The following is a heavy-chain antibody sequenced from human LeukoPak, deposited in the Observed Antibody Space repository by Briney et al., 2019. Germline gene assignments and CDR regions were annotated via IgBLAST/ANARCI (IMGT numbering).Heavy chain of an antibody. CDR1: GYIFTSYW. D-gene: IGHD4-17*01. CDR3: ARPSDSADYGTGWFDP. CDR2: IDPSDSYT. J-gene: IGHJ5*02. V-gene: IGHV5-10-1*01. Sequence: GESLQISCKGSGYIFTSYWISGVRQLPGKGQEWMGRIDPSDSYTNDSASFQGHVTISADKSIRTAYLQWRSLKDTDTAMYYCARPSDSADYGTGWFDPWGQGTLVTVSS.